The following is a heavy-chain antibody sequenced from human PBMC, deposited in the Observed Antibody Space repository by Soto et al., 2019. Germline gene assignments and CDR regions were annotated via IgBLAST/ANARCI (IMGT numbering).Heavy chain of an antibody. J-gene: IGHJ3*02. CDR1: GFTFSSYG. V-gene: IGHV3-33*01. CDR3: ARDRGADSSSWYSGAFDI. CDR2: IWYDGSNK. D-gene: IGHD6-13*01. Sequence: RGGSLRLSCAASGFTFSSYGMHWVGQAPGKGLEWVAVIWYDGSNKYYADSVKGRFTISRDNSKNTLYLQMNSLRAEDTAVYYCARDRGADSSSWYSGAFDIWGQGTMVTVSS.